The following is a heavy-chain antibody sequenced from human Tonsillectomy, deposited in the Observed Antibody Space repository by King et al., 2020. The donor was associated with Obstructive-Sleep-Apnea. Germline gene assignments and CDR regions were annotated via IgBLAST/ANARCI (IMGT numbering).Heavy chain of an antibody. CDR1: GYSISSGYY. CDR2: IYHSGST. D-gene: IGHD6-13*01. Sequence: VQLQESGPGLVKPSETLSLTCTVSGYSISSGYYWGWIRQPPGKGLEWIGSIYHSGSTYYNPSLKSRVTISVDTSKNQFSLKLSSVTAADTAVYYCASEVWGIAASEPIDYWGQGTLVTVSS. J-gene: IGHJ4*02. V-gene: IGHV4-38-2*02. CDR3: ASEVWGIAASEPIDY.